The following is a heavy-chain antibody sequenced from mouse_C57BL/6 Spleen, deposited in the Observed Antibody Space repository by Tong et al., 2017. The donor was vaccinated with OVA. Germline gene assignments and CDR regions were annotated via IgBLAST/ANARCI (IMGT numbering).Heavy chain of an antibody. Sequence: EVQLQESGGGLVQPGGSRKLSCAASGFTFSDYGMAWVRQAPGKGPEWVAFISNLAYSIYYADTVTGRFTISRDNAKNTLYLQMSSLKSEDTAMYYCARDRYDGDDAMDYWGQGTSVTVSS. D-gene: IGHD2-14*01. CDR3: ARDRYDGDDAMDY. CDR1: GFTFSDYG. CDR2: ISNLAYSI. V-gene: IGHV5-15*02. J-gene: IGHJ4*01.